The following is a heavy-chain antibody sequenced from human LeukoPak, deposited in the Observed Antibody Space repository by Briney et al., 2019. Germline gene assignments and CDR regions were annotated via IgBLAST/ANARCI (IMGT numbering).Heavy chain of an antibody. CDR2: ISYDGSNK. V-gene: IGHV3-30*04. CDR1: GFTFSSYA. CDR3: ARARIAARNYYYMDV. D-gene: IGHD6-6*01. Sequence: GGSLRLSCAAPGFTFSSYAMHWVRQAPGKGLEWVAVISYDGSNKYYADSVKGRFTISRDNSKNTLYLQMNSLRAEDTAVYYCARARIAARNYYYMDVWGKGTTVTVSS. J-gene: IGHJ6*03.